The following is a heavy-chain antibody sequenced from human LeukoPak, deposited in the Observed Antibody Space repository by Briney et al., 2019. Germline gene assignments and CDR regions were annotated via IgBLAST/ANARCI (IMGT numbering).Heavy chain of an antibody. CDR3: ARGWGPYDILTGYYKGGAFDI. D-gene: IGHD3-9*01. V-gene: IGHV3-48*03. CDR2: ISSSGSTI. Sequence: PGGSLRLSCAASGFTFSSYAMSWVRQAPGKGLEWVSYISSSGSTIYYADSVKGRFTISRDNAKNSLYLQMNSLRAEDTAVYYCARGWGPYDILTGYYKGGAFDIWGQGTMVTVSS. J-gene: IGHJ3*02. CDR1: GFTFSSYA.